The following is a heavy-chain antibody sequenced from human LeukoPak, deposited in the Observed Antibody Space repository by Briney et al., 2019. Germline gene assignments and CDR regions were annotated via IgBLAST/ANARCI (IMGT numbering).Heavy chain of an antibody. D-gene: IGHD6-19*01. CDR1: GYTFTSYG. CDR2: ISAYNGNT. Sequence: ASVKVSCKASGYTFTSYGISWVRQAPGQGLEWVGWISAYNGNTNYAQKLQGRVTMTTDTSTSTAYMELRSLRSDDTAGYYCARDSRIAVAGTGAFDIWGQGTMVTVSS. J-gene: IGHJ3*02. V-gene: IGHV1-18*01. CDR3: ARDSRIAVAGTGAFDI.